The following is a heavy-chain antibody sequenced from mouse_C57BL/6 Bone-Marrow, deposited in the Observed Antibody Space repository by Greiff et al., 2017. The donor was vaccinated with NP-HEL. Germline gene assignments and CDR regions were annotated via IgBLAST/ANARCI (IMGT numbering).Heavy chain of an antibody. J-gene: IGHJ4*01. Sequence: QVQLQQSGAELARPGASVKLSCKASGYTFTSYGISWVKQRTGQGLEWIGEIYPRSGNTYYNEKFKGKATLTADKSSSTAYMKLRSLTSEDTAVYSSARQGSSYGYYAMGYWGQGTSVTVSS. D-gene: IGHD1-1*01. CDR3: ARQGSSYGYYAMGY. CDR2: IYPRSGNT. V-gene: IGHV1-81*01. CDR1: GYTFTSYG.